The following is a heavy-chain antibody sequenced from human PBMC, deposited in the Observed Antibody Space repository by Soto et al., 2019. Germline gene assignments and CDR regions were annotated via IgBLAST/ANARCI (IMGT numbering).Heavy chain of an antibody. CDR3: ARRQLRDYIRWSFDP. Sequence: QVQLMQSGPEVKKTGASVKVSCKASGYTFTENQIHWLRRAPGQRLEWMGRIDPKSGDTTFAQTYQGRVTMTRDTSSNTVYKELTRLTSDDTAIYYCARRQLRDYIRWSFDPWGQGTLVTVSS. CDR1: GYTFTENQ. CDR2: IDPKSGDT. D-gene: IGHD3-16*01. J-gene: IGHJ5*02. V-gene: IGHV1-2*02.